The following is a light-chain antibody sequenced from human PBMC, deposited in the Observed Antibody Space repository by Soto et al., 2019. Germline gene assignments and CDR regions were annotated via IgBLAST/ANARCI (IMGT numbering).Light chain of an antibody. CDR2: GAS. J-gene: IGKJ4*01. V-gene: IGKV3-20*01. CDR1: QSVSSSY. Sequence: EIVLTQSPGTLSLSPGERATLSCRASQSVSSSYLAWYQQKPGQAPRLLIYGASSRATGIPDRFSGSGSGTDFTLTTSRLESEDSAVYYCQHYGSSPGLTFGGGTKVDIK. CDR3: QHYGSSPGLT.